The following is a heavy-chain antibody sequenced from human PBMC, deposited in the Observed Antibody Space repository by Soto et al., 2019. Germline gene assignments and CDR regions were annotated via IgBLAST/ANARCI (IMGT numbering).Heavy chain of an antibody. CDR1: GGSISSNY. V-gene: IGHV4-59*01. CDR3: ARYRREAVAGYTLDN. D-gene: IGHD6-13*01. Sequence: SETLSLTCTVSGGSISSNYWTWIRQPPGKELEWIGYVYNSGSTSYNPSLKSRVTISEDTSKSQFSLKVNSMTAADTAVYYCARYRREAVAGYTLDNWGQGILVTVSS. CDR2: VYNSGST. J-gene: IGHJ4*02.